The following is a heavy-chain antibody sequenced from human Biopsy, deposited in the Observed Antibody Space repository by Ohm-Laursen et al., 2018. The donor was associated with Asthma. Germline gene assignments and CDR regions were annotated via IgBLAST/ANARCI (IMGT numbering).Heavy chain of an antibody. V-gene: IGHV1-69*01. CDR1: GGTFSSYA. Sequence: SSVKVSCKASGGTFSSYAISWVRQAPGQGLEWMGGIIPIFGTANYAQKFQNRVTITADESTSTAYMELRSLRSDDTAVYYCAREAYDILTGYYGGGGMDVWGQGTTVTVSS. D-gene: IGHD3-9*01. CDR3: AREAYDILTGYYGGGGMDV. CDR2: IIPIFGTA. J-gene: IGHJ6*02.